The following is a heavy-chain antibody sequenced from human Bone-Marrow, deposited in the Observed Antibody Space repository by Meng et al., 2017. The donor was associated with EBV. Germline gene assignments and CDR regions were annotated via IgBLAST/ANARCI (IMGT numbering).Heavy chain of an antibody. V-gene: IGHV3-11*01. CDR2: ISRGGTSV. CDR1: GFTFSDYY. CDR3: VRGRMGYVTSWYDS. D-gene: IGHD3-16*01. J-gene: IGHJ5*01. Sequence: QVQLVESGGNLVKLGGSLRLSCAASGFTFSDYYMSWIRQAPGKGLEWVSHISRGGTSVYYADSVKGRFTVSRDNAKNSLYLQMIGLSGDDTAVYFCVRGRMGYVTSWYDSWGQGTLVTVSS.